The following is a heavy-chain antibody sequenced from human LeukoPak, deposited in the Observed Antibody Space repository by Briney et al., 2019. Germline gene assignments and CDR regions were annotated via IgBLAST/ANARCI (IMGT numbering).Heavy chain of an antibody. J-gene: IGHJ5*02. D-gene: IGHD3-10*01. CDR2: IIPIFGTA. CDR3: AREHGSGSYSLNNWFDP. Sequence: SVKVSCKASGYTFTSYGISWVRQAPGQGLEWMGGIIPIFGTANYAQKFQGRVTITADESTSTAYMELSSLRSEDTAVYYCAREHGSGSYSLNNWFDPWGQGTLVTVSS. CDR1: GYTFTSYG. V-gene: IGHV1-69*13.